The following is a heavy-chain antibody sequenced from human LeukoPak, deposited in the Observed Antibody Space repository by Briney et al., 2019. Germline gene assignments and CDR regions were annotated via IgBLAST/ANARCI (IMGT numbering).Heavy chain of an antibody. D-gene: IGHD6-13*01. V-gene: IGHV1-46*01. CDR1: GYTFTSYY. CDR3: ARDSPERQQHFDY. CDR2: INPSGGST. J-gene: IGHJ4*02. Sequence: ASVKVSCKASGYTFTSYYMHWVRQAPGQGLEWMGIINPSGGSTSYAQKFQGRVTMTRDTSTSTAYMELRSLRSDDTAVYYCARDSPERQQHFDYWGQGALVTVSS.